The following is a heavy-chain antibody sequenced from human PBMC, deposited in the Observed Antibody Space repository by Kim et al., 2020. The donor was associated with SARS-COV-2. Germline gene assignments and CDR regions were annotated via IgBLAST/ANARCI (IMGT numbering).Heavy chain of an antibody. J-gene: IGHJ6*02. CDR1: GFTFSSYA. Sequence: GGSLRLSCAASGFTFSSYAMHWVRQAPGKGLEWVAAISGDGSNTYYADSVKGRFTISRDNSKNTLYLQMNSLRAEDTAVYYCARVAGYHWYYYGMDVWCQGTTLTVSS. CDR3: ARVAGYHWYYYGMDV. D-gene: IGHD5-12*01. CDR2: ISGDGSNT. V-gene: IGHV3-30*04.